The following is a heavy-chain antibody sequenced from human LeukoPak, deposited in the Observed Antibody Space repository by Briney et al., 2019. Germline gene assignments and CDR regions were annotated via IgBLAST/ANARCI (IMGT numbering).Heavy chain of an antibody. CDR1: GYTFTSYG. D-gene: IGHD2-2*01. CDR2: ISAYNGNT. J-gene: IGHJ4*02. V-gene: IGHV1-18*01. CDR3: ARTRLEIVVVPAATVIDY. Sequence: ASVKVSCKPSGYTFTSYGISWVRQAPGQGLEWMGWISAYNGNTNYAQKLQGRVTMTTDTSTSTAYMELRSLRSDDTAVYYCARTRLEIVVVPAATVIDYWGQGTLVTVSS.